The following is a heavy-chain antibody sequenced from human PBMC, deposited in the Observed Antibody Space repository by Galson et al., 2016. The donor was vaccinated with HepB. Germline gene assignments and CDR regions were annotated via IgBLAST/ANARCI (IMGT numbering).Heavy chain of an antibody. CDR3: VRATGSMDV. J-gene: IGHJ6*02. V-gene: IGHV3-64D*06. CDR2: ISNNGGST. D-gene: IGHD5-24*01. Sequence: SLRLSCAASGFTFRSYAMHWVRQAPGKGLEYVSAISNNGGSTYYADSVKGRFTISRDSSKDTLYLQMSSLRAEDTAVYYCVRATGSMDVWGQGTTVTVSS. CDR1: GFTFRSYA.